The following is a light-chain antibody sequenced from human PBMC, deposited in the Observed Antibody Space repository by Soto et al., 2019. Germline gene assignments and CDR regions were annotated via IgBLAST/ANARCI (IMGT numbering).Light chain of an antibody. CDR3: QQYSSSPWT. CDR1: QSVSSNY. V-gene: IGKV3-20*01. CDR2: GAS. J-gene: IGKJ1*01. Sequence: EIVLTQSPGTLSLSPGERATLSCRASQSVSSNYLAWYQQKPGQAPRPLIYGASSRATGIQDRFSGSEAGTDFTLTISRLESEDFALYYCQQYSSSPWTFGQGTKVEIK.